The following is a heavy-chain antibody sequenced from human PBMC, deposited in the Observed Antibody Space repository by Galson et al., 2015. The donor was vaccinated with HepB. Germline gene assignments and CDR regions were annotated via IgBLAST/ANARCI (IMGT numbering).Heavy chain of an antibody. Sequence: SLRLSCAASGLTFSSYAMSWVRQAPGKGLEWVSAISGSGGSTYYADSVKGRFTISRDNSKNTLYLQVNSLRAEDTAVYYCAKNLWFGELAVYFDYWGQGTLVTVSS. CDR3: AKNLWFGELAVYFDY. V-gene: IGHV3-23*01. D-gene: IGHD3-10*01. CDR2: ISGSGGST. CDR1: GLTFSSYA. J-gene: IGHJ4*02.